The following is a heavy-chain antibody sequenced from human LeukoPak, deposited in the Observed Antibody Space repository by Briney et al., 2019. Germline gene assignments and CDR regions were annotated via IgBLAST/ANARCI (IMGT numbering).Heavy chain of an antibody. J-gene: IGHJ5*02. CDR2: IIPIFGTA. CDR3: ARGYCSSTSCGDWFDP. V-gene: IGHV1-69*13. Sequence: GASVKVSCKAPGGTFSSYAISWVRQAPGQGLEWMGGIIPIFGTANYAQKFQGRVTITADESTSTAYMELSSLRSEDTAVYYCARGYCSSTSCGDWFDPWGQGTLVTVSS. CDR1: GGTFSSYA. D-gene: IGHD2-2*01.